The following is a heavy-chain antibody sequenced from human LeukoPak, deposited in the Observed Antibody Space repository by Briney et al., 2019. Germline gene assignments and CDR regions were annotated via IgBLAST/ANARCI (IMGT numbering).Heavy chain of an antibody. D-gene: IGHD1-1*01. CDR2: ISAYNGNT. J-gene: IGHJ2*01. CDR3: ARRTGYWYFDL. Sequence: GASVTVSCKASGYTFTSYGISWVRQAPGQGLEWMGWISAYNGNTNYAQKLQGRVTMTTDTSTSTAYRELRSLRSDDTAVYYCARRTGYWYFDLWGRGTLVTVSS. CDR1: GYTFTSYG. V-gene: IGHV1-18*01.